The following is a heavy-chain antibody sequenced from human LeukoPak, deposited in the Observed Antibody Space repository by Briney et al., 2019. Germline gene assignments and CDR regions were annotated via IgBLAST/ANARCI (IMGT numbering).Heavy chain of an antibody. D-gene: IGHD6-13*01. CDR2: INIDDTSI. Sequence: GGSLRLSCAASGFTFNKYWMHWVRQAPGKGLVWVSRINIDDTSISYADSVKGRFTISRDNAKKTLYLQMNSLRAEDTAVYYCAGIGATATHIDYWGQGTLVTVSS. J-gene: IGHJ4*02. CDR1: GFTFNKYW. V-gene: IGHV3-74*01. CDR3: AGIGATATHIDY.